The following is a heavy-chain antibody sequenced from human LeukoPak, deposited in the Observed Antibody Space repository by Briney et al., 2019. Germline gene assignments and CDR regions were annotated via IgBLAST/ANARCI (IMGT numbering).Heavy chain of an antibody. CDR3: ARRGTSGNYQMLHFDS. CDR2: VYDTGDT. CDR1: GTSITRTY. D-gene: IGHD1-7*01. J-gene: IGHJ4*02. V-gene: IGHV4-59*08. Sequence: SETLSLTCTVSGTSITRTYWSWIRQPPGRGLELVGYVYDTGDTNYNPSLKSRVTMSLDTSKNQFSLTLSPVTAADTAVYYCARRGTSGNYQMLHFDSWGQGILVTVSS.